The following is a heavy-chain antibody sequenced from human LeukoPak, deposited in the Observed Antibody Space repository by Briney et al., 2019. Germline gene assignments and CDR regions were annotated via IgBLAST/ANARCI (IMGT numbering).Heavy chain of an antibody. D-gene: IGHD5-18*01. CDR1: GGTFSSYA. CDR2: IIPIFGTA. Sequence: SVKVSRKASGGTFSSYAISWVRQAPGQGLEWMGGIIPIFGTANYAQKFQGRVTITADESTSTAYMELSSLRSEDTAVYYCATPYSYGFSNAFDIWGQGTMVTVSS. J-gene: IGHJ3*02. CDR3: ATPYSYGFSNAFDI. V-gene: IGHV1-69*01.